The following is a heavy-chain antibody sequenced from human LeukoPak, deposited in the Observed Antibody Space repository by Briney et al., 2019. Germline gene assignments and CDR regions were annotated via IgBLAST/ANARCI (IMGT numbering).Heavy chain of an antibody. Sequence: GGAPRLSPGASGFTACGNYMSWGRQAPGEGLEWGSSIYSGGSTYYADSVKGRFTISRDNSKNRLYLQMNSLRAEDTAVYYCARGVGGVVRGVKPYFDYWGQGTLVTVSS. J-gene: IGHJ4*02. D-gene: IGHD3-10*01. CDR2: IYSGGST. V-gene: IGHV3-66*01. CDR3: ARGVGGVVRGVKPYFDY. CDR1: GFTACGNY.